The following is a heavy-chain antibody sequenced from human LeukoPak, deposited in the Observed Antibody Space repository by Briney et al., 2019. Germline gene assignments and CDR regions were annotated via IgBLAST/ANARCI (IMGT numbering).Heavy chain of an antibody. D-gene: IGHD4-17*01. J-gene: IGHJ4*02. V-gene: IGHV2-5*02. CDR2: IYWDDDK. Sequence: SGPTLVKPTQTLTLTCTFSGFSLSTSGVGVGWIRQPPGKALEWLALIYWDDDKRYSPSLKSRLTITKDTSKNQVVLTMTNMDPVDTATYYCAHTLHDYGDSVGLFDYWGQGTLVTVSS. CDR3: AHTLHDYGDSVGLFDY. CDR1: GFSLSTSGVG.